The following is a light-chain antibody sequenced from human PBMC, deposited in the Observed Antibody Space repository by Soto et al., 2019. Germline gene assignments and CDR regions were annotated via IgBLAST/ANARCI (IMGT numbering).Light chain of an antibody. CDR1: QSISNW. V-gene: IGKV1-5*03. CDR3: QQYNSYPRT. Sequence: DIQMTQSPSTLSASVGDRDTITCRASQSISNWLAWYQQKPGESPKVLIYKASSLDSGVPSRFGGSGSGTEFTVTISSLQPDDFATDYGQQYNSYPRTVGQGTKVEIK. CDR2: KAS. J-gene: IGKJ1*01.